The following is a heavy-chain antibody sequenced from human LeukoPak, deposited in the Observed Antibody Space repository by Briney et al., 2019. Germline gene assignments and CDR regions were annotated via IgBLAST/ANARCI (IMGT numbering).Heavy chain of an antibody. CDR3: ARRGYSNYYFDY. D-gene: IGHD4-11*01. Sequence: GASVKVSCKASGYTFTGYYMHWVRQAPGQGLEWMGRINPNSGGTNYAQKFQGRVTMTRDTSISTAYMELSRLRSGDTAVYYCARRGYSNYYFDYWGQGTLVTVSS. V-gene: IGHV1-2*06. CDR2: INPNSGGT. CDR1: GYTFTGYY. J-gene: IGHJ4*02.